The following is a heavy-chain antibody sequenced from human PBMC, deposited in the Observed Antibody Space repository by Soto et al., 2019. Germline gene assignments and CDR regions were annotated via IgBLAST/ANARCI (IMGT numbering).Heavy chain of an antibody. V-gene: IGHV4-34*01. CDR2: INHSGST. CDR1: GGSFRGYH. Sequence: QVQLQQWGAGLLKPSETLSLTCAVYGGSFRGYHWSWIRQPPGKGLEWIGEINHSGSTNYHPSLKIRVTISLDTSKNQFSLKLSSVTAADTAVYYCARWVTMVRGLTANYYYYYMDVWGKGTTVTVSS. CDR3: ARWVTMVRGLTANYYYYYMDV. J-gene: IGHJ6*03. D-gene: IGHD3-10*01.